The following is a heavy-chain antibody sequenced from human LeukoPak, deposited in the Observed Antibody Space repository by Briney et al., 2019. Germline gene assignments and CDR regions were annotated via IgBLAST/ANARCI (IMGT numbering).Heavy chain of an antibody. CDR2: TYYRSKWYN. CDR3: ATFYWNYDAFDI. D-gene: IGHD1-7*01. J-gene: IGHJ3*02. V-gene: IGHV6-1*01. Sequence: RSQTLSLTCAISGDSVSSNCAAWNWIRQSPSRGLEWLGRTYYRSKWYNDYAVSVKSRITINPDTSKNQFSLQLNSVTPEDTAVYYCATFYWNYDAFDIWGQGTMVTVSS. CDR1: GDSVSSNCAA.